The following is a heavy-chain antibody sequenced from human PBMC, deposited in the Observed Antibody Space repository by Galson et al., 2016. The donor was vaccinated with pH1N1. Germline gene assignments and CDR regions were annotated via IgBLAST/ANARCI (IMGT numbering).Heavy chain of an antibody. V-gene: IGHV3-74*01. CDR2: ITSDGSSR. J-gene: IGHJ3*02. CDR3: TRDRAFGDYGGASDI. CDR1: GFTFSRYW. Sequence: SLRLSCAASGFTFSRYWMHWVRQGPGKGLVWVSRITSDGSSRSHADSVEGRFTISRDNAKKTLYLQMNSLRAEDTGAYYCTRDRAFGDYGGASDIWGQGTMVTVSS. D-gene: IGHD4/OR15-4a*01.